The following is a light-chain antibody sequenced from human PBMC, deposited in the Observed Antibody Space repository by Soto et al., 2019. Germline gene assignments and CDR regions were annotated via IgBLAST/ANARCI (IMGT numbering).Light chain of an antibody. J-gene: IGKJ1*01. Sequence: EFVLTQSPGTLSLSPGERATLSCRASQTVRNNYLAWYQQKPGQAPRLLIYDASSRATGIPDRFSGGGSGTDFTLTISRLEPEDFAVYYCQQRGNWPPTFGQGTKVEIK. V-gene: IGKV3D-20*02. CDR3: QQRGNWPPT. CDR1: QTVRNNY. CDR2: DAS.